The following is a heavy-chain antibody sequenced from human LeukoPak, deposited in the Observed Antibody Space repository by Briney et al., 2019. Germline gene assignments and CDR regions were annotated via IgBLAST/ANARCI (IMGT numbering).Heavy chain of an antibody. CDR2: IYHSGST. D-gene: IGHD4-17*01. CDR3: ARASHDYGDYSHFDY. V-gene: IGHV4-38-2*02. CDR1: AYSISSGFY. Sequence: SETLSLTCTVSAYSISSGFYWGWIRQPPGKGLEWIGSIYHSGSTYYNPSLKSRVTISVDTSKNQFSLKLSSVTAADTAVYYCARASHDYGDYSHFDYWGQGTLVTVSS. J-gene: IGHJ4*02.